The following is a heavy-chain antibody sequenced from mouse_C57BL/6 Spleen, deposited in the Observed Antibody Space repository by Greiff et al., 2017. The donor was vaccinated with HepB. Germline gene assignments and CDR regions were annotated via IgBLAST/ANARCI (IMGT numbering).Heavy chain of an antibody. CDR3: ARGLAWFAY. CDR1: GFTFSDYG. D-gene: IGHD4-1*01. CDR2: ISSGSSTI. V-gene: IGHV5-17*01. Sequence: EVQRVESGGGLVKPGGSLKLSCAASGFTFSDYGMHWVRQAPEKGLEWVAYISSGSSTIYYAGTVKGRFTISRDNAKNTLFLQMTSLRSEDTAMYYCARGLAWFAYWGQGTLVTVSA. J-gene: IGHJ3*01.